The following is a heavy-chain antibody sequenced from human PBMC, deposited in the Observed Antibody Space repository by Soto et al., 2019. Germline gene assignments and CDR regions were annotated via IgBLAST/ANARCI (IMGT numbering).Heavy chain of an antibody. CDR2: IYYSVST. CDR3: ARIPVYTYMINWFEP. Sequence: KTSVTLSLPWTDSAGSVSCGDSYWSWIRQPRGRGLQWIGYIYYSVSTNDNPSLNSRVSRSRDTSKNQFSLRVTYETAADTAVYYCARIPVYTYMINWFEPWGQGNLVTVSS. J-gene: IGHJ5*02. V-gene: IGHV4-61*08. CDR1: AGSVSCGDSY. D-gene: IGHD3-16*01.